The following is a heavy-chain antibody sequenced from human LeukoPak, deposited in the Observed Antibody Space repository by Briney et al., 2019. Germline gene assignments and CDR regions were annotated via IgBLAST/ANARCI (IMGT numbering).Heavy chain of an antibody. D-gene: IGHD6-13*01. CDR2: IRNDGSTK. Sequence: GGSLRLSCAASGFTFKTYGLHWVRQAPGKGLEWVAFIRNDGSTKYYADSVKGRFTISRDNSKNTLYLDINSLTIEETAVYYCAKVHTSSWGFFEVWGRGAPVTVSS. J-gene: IGHJ2*01. CDR1: GFTFKTYG. V-gene: IGHV3-30*02. CDR3: AKVHTSSWGFFEV.